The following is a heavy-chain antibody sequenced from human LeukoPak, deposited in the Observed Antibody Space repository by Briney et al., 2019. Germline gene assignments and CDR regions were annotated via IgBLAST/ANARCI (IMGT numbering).Heavy chain of an antibody. CDR2: INHSGST. D-gene: IGHD3-22*01. CDR1: GGSFSGSY. J-gene: IGHJ4*02. Sequence: PSETLSLTCAVSGGSFSGSYWSWIRQPPGKGLEWIGEINHSGSTNYNPSPKSRVTISADTTKNEFSLKLSSVTAADTAVYYCARDSDYYDTSGYCLDYWGQGTLVTVSS. V-gene: IGHV4-34*01. CDR3: ARDSDYYDTSGYCLDY.